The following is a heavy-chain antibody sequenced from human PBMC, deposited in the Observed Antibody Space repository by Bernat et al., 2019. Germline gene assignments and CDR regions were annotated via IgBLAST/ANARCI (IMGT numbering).Heavy chain of an antibody. CDR3: TTEKRSLSGSRSSGMDV. CDR1: GFTFSNAW. Sequence: EVQLVESGGGLVKPGGSLRLSCAASGFTFSNAWMNWVRQAPGKGLEWVGRIKSKTDGGTTDYAAPVKGRFTISRDDSKNTLYLQMNSLKTEDTAVYYCTTEKRSLSGSRSSGMDVWGQGTTVTVSS. CDR2: IKSKTDGGTT. D-gene: IGHD1-26*01. J-gene: IGHJ6*02. V-gene: IGHV3-15*07.